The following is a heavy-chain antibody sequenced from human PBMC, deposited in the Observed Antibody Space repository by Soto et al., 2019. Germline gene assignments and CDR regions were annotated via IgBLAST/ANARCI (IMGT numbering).Heavy chain of an antibody. D-gene: IGHD5-12*01. Sequence: QVQLVESGGGVVQPGRSLRLSCAASGFTFSSYGMHWVRQAPGKGLEWVAVIWYDGSNKYYADSVKGRFTISRDNSKNKVYLQMNSLGAEDTAVYYCAREGQDIVATIRPYYFDYWGQGTLVTVSS. CDR2: IWYDGSNK. V-gene: IGHV3-33*01. CDR1: GFTFSSYG. CDR3: AREGQDIVATIRPYYFDY. J-gene: IGHJ4*02.